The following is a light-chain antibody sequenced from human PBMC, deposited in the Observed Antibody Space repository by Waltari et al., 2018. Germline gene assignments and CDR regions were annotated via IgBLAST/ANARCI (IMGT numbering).Light chain of an antibody. CDR3: QQYYSPPLT. V-gene: IGKV4-1*01. CDR1: QSIFYRSNNKNY. Sequence: DIVMTQSPDSLAVFLGERATINCKSSQSIFYRSNNKNYLAWYQQKSGQPPKLLIYGASTRESGVPVRFSGSGSGTDFTLTISSLQAEDVAVYFCQQYYSPPLTFGGGTKVEIK. J-gene: IGKJ4*01. CDR2: GAS.